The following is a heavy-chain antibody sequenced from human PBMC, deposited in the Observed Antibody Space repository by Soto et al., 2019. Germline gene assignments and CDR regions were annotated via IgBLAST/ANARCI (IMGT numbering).Heavy chain of an antibody. Sequence: SETLSLTCTVSGGSVSGGVYYWNWIRQHPEKGLEWIGYIYYSGSTYYNPSLRSRVTISADTSKNQFSLKLSSVTVADTAVYYCARGGYSYGPWSLDYWGQGTLVTVSS. V-gene: IGHV4-31*03. CDR3: ARGGYSYGPWSLDY. D-gene: IGHD5-18*01. CDR2: IYYSGST. CDR1: GGSVSGGVYY. J-gene: IGHJ4*02.